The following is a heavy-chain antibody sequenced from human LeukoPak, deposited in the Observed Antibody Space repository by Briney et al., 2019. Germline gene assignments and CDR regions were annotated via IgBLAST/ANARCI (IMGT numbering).Heavy chain of an antibody. CDR2: ISRSGSTT. CDR3: AGEWELRGGYYYGLDV. CDR1: GFTVSSNF. V-gene: IGHV3-11*01. J-gene: IGHJ6*02. D-gene: IGHD1-26*01. Sequence: PGGSLRLSCAASGFTVSSNFMSWVRQAPGKGLEWVSYISRSGSTTYYADSVKGRFTISRDNAKNSLYLQMNNLRAEDTAVYYCAGEWELRGGYYYGLDVWGQGTTVTVSS.